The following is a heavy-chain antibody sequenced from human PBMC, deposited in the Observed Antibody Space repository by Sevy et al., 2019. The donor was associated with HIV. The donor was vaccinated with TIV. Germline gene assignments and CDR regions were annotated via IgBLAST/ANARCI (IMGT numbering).Heavy chain of an antibody. CDR1: GFTFSSFW. J-gene: IGHJ4*02. V-gene: IGHV3-7*01. D-gene: IGHD1-1*01. CDR2: IKQDGSEK. CDR3: AREIGGGNSF. Sequence: CGCLRLSCAASGFTFSSFWMHWVRQAPGKGLEWVANIKQDGSEKYYVHSVKGRFTISRDNAKNSLYLQMNSLRAEDTAVYYCAREIGGGNSFWGQGTLVIVSS.